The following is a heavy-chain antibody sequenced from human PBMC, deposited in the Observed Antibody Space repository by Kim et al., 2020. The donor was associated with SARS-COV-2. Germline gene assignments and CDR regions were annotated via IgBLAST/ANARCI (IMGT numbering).Heavy chain of an antibody. CDR3: ARGGVVGATGSVY. D-gene: IGHD1-26*01. J-gene: IGHJ4*02. V-gene: IGHV3-30*01. Sequence: YADSVKGRFTISRDNSKNTLYLQMNSLRAEDTAVYYCARGGVVGATGSVYWGQGTLVTVSS.